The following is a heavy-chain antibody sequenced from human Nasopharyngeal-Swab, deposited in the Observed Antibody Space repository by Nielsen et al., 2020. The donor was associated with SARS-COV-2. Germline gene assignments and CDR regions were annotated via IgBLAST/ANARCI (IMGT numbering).Heavy chain of an antibody. CDR3: ARQRGIAVAGTNWFDP. Sequence: GESLKISCKGSGYSFPSYWIGWVRQMPGKGLEWVGIIYPGDSDTRYSPSFQGQVTISADKSISTAYLQWSSLKASDTAMYYCARQRGIAVAGTNWFDPWGQGTLVTVSS. J-gene: IGHJ5*02. CDR1: GYSFPSYW. V-gene: IGHV5-51*01. CDR2: IYPGDSDT. D-gene: IGHD6-19*01.